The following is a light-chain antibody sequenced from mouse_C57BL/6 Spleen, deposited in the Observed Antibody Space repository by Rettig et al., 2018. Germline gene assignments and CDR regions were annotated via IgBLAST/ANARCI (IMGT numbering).Light chain of an antibody. CDR2: YAS. CDR1: QSISDY. V-gene: IGKV5-39*01. J-gene: IGKJ1*01. Sequence: VTPGDRVSLSCRASQSISDYLHWYQQKSHESPRLLIKYASQSISGIPSRFSGSGSGSDFTLSINSVEPEDVGVYYCQNGHSFPRTFGGGTKLEIK. CDR3: QNGHSFPRT.